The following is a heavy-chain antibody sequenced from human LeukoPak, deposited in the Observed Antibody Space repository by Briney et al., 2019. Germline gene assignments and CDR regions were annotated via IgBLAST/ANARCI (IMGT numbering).Heavy chain of an antibody. CDR1: SGSFSGYY. D-gene: IGHD3-22*01. CDR2: IYYSGST. Sequence: PSETLSLTCAVYSGSFSGYYWSWIRQPPGKGLEWIGSIYYSGSTYYNPSLKSRVTISVDTSKNQFSLKLSSVTAADTAVYYCARGDSGYYYRWFDPWGQGTLVTVSS. V-gene: IGHV4-34*01. J-gene: IGHJ5*02. CDR3: ARGDSGYYYRWFDP.